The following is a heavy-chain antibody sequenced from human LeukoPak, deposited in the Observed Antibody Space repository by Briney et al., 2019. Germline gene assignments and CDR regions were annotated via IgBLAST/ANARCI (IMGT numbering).Heavy chain of an antibody. CDR1: GLPFSSNW. V-gene: IGHV3-7*01. Sequence: GGSESLFCAASGLPFSSNWMSWVRQAPGKGLEWVANINQDGSEKFYVESAKRSLNICRDNAKNSLYLQMSSLRAEDTAVCYCARDAGYSSGWNFDYWGQGTLVTVSS. D-gene: IGHD6-19*01. J-gene: IGHJ4*02. CDR3: ARDAGYSSGWNFDY. CDR2: INQDGSEK.